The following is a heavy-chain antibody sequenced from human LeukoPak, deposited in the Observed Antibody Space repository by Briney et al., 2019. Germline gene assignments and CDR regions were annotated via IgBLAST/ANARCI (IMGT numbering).Heavy chain of an antibody. J-gene: IGHJ4*02. Sequence: ASVKVSCKASGYTFSDYYIHWVRQAPGQGLEWMGRINPNSGGTNYAQKFQGRVTMTRDTSISTAYMELSSLRSEDTAVYYCARAPRPDYFDYWGQGTLVTVSS. CDR3: ARAPRPDYFDY. CDR1: GYTFSDYY. CDR2: INPNSGGT. V-gene: IGHV1-2*06.